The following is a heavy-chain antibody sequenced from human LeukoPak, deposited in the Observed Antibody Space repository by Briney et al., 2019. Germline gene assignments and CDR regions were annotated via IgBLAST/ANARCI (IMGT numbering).Heavy chain of an antibody. CDR1: GGSITHYY. D-gene: IGHD1-26*01. CDR3: ATTTSGGDAFDI. CDR2: SYYSGST. J-gene: IGHJ3*02. V-gene: IGHV4-59*01. Sequence: SETLSLTCTVSGGSITHYYWTWIRQPPRKTLEWIGYSYYSGSTKYNPSLKSRVTISVDTSNNQFSLNLRSVTAADTAVYYCATTTSGGDAFDIWGQGTMVTVSS.